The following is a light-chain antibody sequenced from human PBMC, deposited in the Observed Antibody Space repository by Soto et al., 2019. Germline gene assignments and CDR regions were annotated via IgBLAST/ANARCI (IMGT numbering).Light chain of an antibody. V-gene: IGKV1-33*01. Sequence: DLRVTHSSPSLSATIRQRVPITCQASQNINNYLNWYQQKPGRAPKLLIYDASNLEAGVPSRFRGSGSGTDFTFTISRLQPEDIATYYCQQYENLPTFGQGTRLEIK. CDR1: QNINNY. CDR2: DAS. CDR3: QQYENLPT. J-gene: IGKJ5*01.